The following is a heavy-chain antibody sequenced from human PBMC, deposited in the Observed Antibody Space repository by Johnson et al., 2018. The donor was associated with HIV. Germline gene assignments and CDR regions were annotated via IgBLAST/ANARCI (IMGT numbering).Heavy chain of an antibody. Sequence: VQLVESGGGLIQPGGSLRLSCAASEFTVSSNYMSWVRQAPGKGLEWVSVIYSGGSTYYADSVKGRFTISRDNSKNTLYLQMNSLRAEDTAVYYCARGDLAAAGNGAFDIWGQGTMVTVSS. J-gene: IGHJ3*02. CDR2: IYSGGST. V-gene: IGHV3-53*01. CDR1: EFTVSSNY. CDR3: ARGDLAAAGNGAFDI. D-gene: IGHD6-13*01.